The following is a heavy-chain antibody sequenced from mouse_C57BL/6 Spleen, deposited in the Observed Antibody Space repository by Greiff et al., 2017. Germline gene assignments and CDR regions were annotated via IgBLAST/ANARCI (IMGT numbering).Heavy chain of an antibody. CDR1: GYTFTSYW. J-gene: IGHJ3*01. D-gene: IGHD2-13*01. CDR2: IDPSDSET. Sequence: QVQLQQPGAELVRPGSSVKLSCKASGYTFTSYWMHWVKQRPIQGLEWIGNIDPSDSETHYNQKFKDKATLTVDKSSSTAYMQLSSLTSEDSAVYYCALYYGDEAWFAYWGQGTLVTVSA. V-gene: IGHV1-52*01. CDR3: ALYYGDEAWFAY.